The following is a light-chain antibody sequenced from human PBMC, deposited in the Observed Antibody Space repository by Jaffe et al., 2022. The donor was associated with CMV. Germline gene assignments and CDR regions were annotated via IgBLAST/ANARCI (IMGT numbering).Light chain of an antibody. CDR3: QQYNSYPYT. V-gene: IGKV1-5*03. Sequence: DIQMTQSPSTLSASVGDGVTITCRASQSIVIWLAWYQQKPGKAPKVLIYKASNVESGVPSRFSGSGSGTEFTLTISSLQPDDSATYYCQQYNSYPYTFGQGTRLEIK. J-gene: IGKJ2*01. CDR1: QSIVIW. CDR2: KAS.